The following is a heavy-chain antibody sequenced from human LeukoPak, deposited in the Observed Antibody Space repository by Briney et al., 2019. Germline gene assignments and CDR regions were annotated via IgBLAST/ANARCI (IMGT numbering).Heavy chain of an antibody. J-gene: IGHJ3*02. CDR2: INPNSGGT. CDR1: GYTFTGYY. CDR3: AADLVGYCSGGSCGAFDI. V-gene: IGHV1-2*02. Sequence: GASVKVSCKASGYTFTGYYMHWVRQAPGQGLEWMGWINPNSGGTNYAQKFQGRVTMTRDTSISTAYMELSSLRSEDTAVYYCAADLVGYCSGGSCGAFDIWGQGTMVTVSS. D-gene: IGHD2-15*01.